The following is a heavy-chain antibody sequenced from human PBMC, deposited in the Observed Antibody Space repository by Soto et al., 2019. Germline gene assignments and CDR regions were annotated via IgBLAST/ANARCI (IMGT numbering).Heavy chain of an antibody. CDR2: INHSGST. J-gene: IGHJ4*02. V-gene: IGHV4-34*01. CDR1: GGSFSGYY. Sequence: SETLSLTCAVYGGSFSGYYWSWIRQPPGKGLEWIGEINHSGSTNYNPSLKSRVTISVDTSKNQFSLKLSSVTAADTAVYYCASESPTTFRSRTIAAAGSLDYWGQGTLVTVSS. CDR3: ASESPTTFRSRTIAAAGSLDY. D-gene: IGHD6-13*01.